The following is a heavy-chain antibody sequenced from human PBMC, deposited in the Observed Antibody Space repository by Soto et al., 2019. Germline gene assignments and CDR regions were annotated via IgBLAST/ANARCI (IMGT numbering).Heavy chain of an antibody. V-gene: IGHV3-23*01. CDR3: AKGYSSSFAY. D-gene: IGHD6-6*01. CDR1: GFTFSRYA. Sequence: EEQLLQSGGGLVQPGGSLRLSCSASGFTFSRYAMSWVRQAPGQGLEWVSAISGSGGTTYYADSVKGRFTISRENSKNTLYLQINRLRAEDTAVYYCAKGYSSSFAYWGQGTPVTVSS. CDR2: ISGSGGTT. J-gene: IGHJ4*02.